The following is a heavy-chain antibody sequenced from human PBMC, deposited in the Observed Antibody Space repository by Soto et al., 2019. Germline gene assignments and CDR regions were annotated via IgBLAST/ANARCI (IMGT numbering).Heavy chain of an antibody. J-gene: IGHJ6*02. CDR1: GYSFTSYW. D-gene: IGHD2-15*01. CDR3: ASPVVVAASGDYYYYGMDV. CDR2: IDPSDSYT. Sequence: GESLKISCKGSGYSFTSYWISWVRQMPGKGLEWMGRIDPSDSYTNYSPSFQGHVTISADKSISTAYMELSSLRSEDTAVYYCASPVVVAASGDYYYYGMDVWGQGTTVTVSS. V-gene: IGHV5-10-1*01.